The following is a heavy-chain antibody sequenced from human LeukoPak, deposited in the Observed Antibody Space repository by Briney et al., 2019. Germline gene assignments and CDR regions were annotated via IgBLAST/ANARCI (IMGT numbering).Heavy chain of an antibody. V-gene: IGHV3-43*02. CDR1: GFTFDDYA. CDR2: ISGDGGST. CDR3: AKVHSPGAKYYFDY. D-gene: IGHD1-14*01. J-gene: IGHJ4*02. Sequence: LAGGSLRLSCAASGFTFDDYAMHWVRQAPGKGLEWVSLISGDGGSTYDADSVKGRFTISRDNSKNSLYLQMNSLRTEDTVLYYCAKVHSPGAKYYFDYWGQGTLVTVSS.